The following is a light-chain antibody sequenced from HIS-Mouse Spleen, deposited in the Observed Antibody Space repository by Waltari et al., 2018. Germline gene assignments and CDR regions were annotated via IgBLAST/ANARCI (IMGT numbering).Light chain of an antibody. V-gene: IGLV2-23*01. J-gene: IGLJ3*02. CDR1: SSDVGSYNL. CDR3: CSYAGSSTWV. CDR2: EGS. Sequence: QSALTQPASVSGSPGQSINISCTGTSSDVGSYNLVSWYQQHPGKAPKRMIYEGSKRTSGVSNRFSGSKSGNTASLTISGLQAEDEADYYCCSYAGSSTWVFGGGTKLTVL.